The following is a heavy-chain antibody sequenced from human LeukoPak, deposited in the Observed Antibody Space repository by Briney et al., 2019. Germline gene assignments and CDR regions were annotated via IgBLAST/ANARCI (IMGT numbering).Heavy chain of an antibody. CDR1: GGSISSSSYY. V-gene: IGHV4-39*01. Sequence: PSETLSLTCTVSGGSISSSSYYWGWLRQPPGKGLEWIGSIYYSGSTYYNPSLKSRVTISVDTSKNQFSLKLSSVTAADTAVYYCARHRVIGSGGPNWFDPWGQGTLVTVSS. CDR2: IYYSGST. CDR3: ARHRVIGSGGPNWFDP. J-gene: IGHJ5*02. D-gene: IGHD3-10*01.